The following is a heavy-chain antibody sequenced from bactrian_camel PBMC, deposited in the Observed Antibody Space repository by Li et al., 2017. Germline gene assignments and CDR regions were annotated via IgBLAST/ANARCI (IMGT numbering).Heavy chain of an antibody. J-gene: IGHJ4*01. D-gene: IGHD2*01. CDR1: RVTYVRAC. V-gene: IGHV3S1*01. CDR3: AKQFDSGDYYYTEPYRY. Sequence: HVQLVESGGGLVQPGGSLRLSCTPSRVTYVRACMGWLRQAPGKEREGVATVRTRDGFGYYVDSVKGRFTISRDNARNTLYLQLNSLATEDTAMYYCAKQFDSGDYYYTEPYRYWGQGTQVTVS. CDR2: VRTRDGFG.